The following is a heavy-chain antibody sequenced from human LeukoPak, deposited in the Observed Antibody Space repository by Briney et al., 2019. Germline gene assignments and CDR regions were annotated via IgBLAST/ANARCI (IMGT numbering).Heavy chain of an antibody. CDR3: ASILTAPFDY. V-gene: IGHV3-66*01. J-gene: IGHJ4*02. CDR1: GFTVSSNY. D-gene: IGHD5-18*01. CDR2: IYSGGST. Sequence: GGSLSLSCAASGFTVSSNYMSWVRQAPGKGLEWVSVIYSGGSTYYADSVKGRFTISRDNSKNTLYLQMNSLRAEDTAVYYCASILTAPFDYWGQGTLVTVSS.